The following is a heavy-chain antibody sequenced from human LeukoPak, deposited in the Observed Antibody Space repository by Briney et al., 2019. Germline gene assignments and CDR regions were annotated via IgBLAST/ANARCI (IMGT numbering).Heavy chain of an antibody. V-gene: IGHV4-4*07. CDR1: GGSISGHY. CDR3: ARGPRIAATGDFDY. Sequence: SETLSLTCTVSGGSISGHYWSWLRQPAGKGLEWIGRIYSTENTNYNPSLKSRVTMSIDTSKNQFSLRLSSVTAADTAVYYCARGPRIAATGDFDYWGQGTLVAVSS. CDR2: IYSTENT. D-gene: IGHD6-13*01. J-gene: IGHJ4*02.